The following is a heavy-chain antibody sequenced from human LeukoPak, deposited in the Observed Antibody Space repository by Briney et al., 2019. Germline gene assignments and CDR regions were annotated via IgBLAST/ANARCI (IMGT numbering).Heavy chain of an antibody. Sequence: GGSLRLSCAGSGFTFSDYYMSWIRQAPGKGLEWVSSFSDSSSYTNYADSVKGRFTISRDNAKNSLYLQMSSLRAEDTAMYYCARDVTGSLDYWGQGTLVTVSS. CDR2: FSDSSSYT. CDR1: GFTFSDYY. CDR3: ARDVTGSLDY. J-gene: IGHJ4*02. V-gene: IGHV3-11*05. D-gene: IGHD2-8*02.